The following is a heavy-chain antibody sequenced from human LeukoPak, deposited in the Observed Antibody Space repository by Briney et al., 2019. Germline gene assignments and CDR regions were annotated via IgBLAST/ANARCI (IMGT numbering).Heavy chain of an antibody. CDR3: ARGYCSGGTCYLVENWLDP. D-gene: IGHD2-15*01. Sequence: ASVKVSCKASGYTLTAYYIYWVRQAPGQGLEWTGRINPNSGGTDYAQNFQGRVTMTRDTSISTAYMELSRLRSDDTAVYYCARGYCSGGTCYLVENWLDPWGQGTLVTVSS. V-gene: IGHV1-2*06. CDR2: INPNSGGT. J-gene: IGHJ5*02. CDR1: GYTLTAYY.